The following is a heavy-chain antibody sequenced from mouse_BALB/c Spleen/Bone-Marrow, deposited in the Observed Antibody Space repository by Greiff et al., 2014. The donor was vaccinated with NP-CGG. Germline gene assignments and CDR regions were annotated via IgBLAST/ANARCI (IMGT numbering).Heavy chain of an antibody. J-gene: IGHJ1*01. CDR1: GFTFSSYG. CDR3: ARRGYGNSYWCFGV. V-gene: IGHV5-6*03. CDR2: INTDGSST. Sequence: EVHLVESGGGLVKPGGSLKLSCAASGFTFSSYGMSWVRQTPDKRLEWVATINTDGSSTYYPDSVKGRFIISRDNAKNTLYLQMSSLKSEDTAMYYCARRGYGNSYWCFGVWGAGTTVTVSS. D-gene: IGHD2-10*02.